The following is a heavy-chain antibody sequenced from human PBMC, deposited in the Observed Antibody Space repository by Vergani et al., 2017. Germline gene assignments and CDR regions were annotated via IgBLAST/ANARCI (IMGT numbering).Heavy chain of an antibody. D-gene: IGHD5-24*01. CDR3: VRGGLATIYKWFDP. J-gene: IGHJ5*01. CDR1: GFNFQIYW. CDR2: IKQDGSED. V-gene: IGHV3-7*01. Sequence: EVLLVESGGDLVQPGGSLRLSCEASGFNFQIYWMGWVRQTAEKGLEWVANIKQDGSEDYYVDSVKGRFTITRDNAKKFIYLQMNSLRADDTALYYCVRGGLATIYKWFDPWGQGTRVTVSS.